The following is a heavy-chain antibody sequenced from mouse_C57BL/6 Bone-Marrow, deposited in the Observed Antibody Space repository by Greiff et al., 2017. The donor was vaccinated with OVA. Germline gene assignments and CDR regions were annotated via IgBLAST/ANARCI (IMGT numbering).Heavy chain of an antibody. CDR2: INYDGSST. J-gene: IGHJ4*01. V-gene: IGHV5-16*01. CDR1: GFTFSDYY. Sequence: EVQLVESEGGLVQPGSSMKLSCTASGFTFSDYYMAWVRQVPEKGLEWVANINYDGSSTYYLDSLKSRFIISRDNAKNILYLQMSSLKSEDTATYYCARDVDAMDYWGQGTSVTVSS. CDR3: ARDVDAMDY.